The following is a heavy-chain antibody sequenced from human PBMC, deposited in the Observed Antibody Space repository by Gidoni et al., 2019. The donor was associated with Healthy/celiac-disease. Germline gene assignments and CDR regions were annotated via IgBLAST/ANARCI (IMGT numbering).Heavy chain of an antibody. CDR3: ARSTAGYYDSSGYYYLPFDY. V-gene: IGHV3-72*01. D-gene: IGHD3-22*01. CDR2: TRNKANSYTT. CDR1: GFTFSDHY. J-gene: IGHJ4*02. Sequence: EVQLVESGGGLVQPGGSLRLSCAASGFTFSDHYMDWVRQAPGKGLEWVGRTRNKANSYTTEYVASVKGRFTISRDDSKNSLYLQMNSLKTEDTAVYYCARSTAGYYDSSGYYYLPFDYWGQGTLVTVSS.